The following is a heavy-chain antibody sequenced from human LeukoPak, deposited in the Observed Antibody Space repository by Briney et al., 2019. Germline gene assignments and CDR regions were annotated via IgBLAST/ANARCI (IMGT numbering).Heavy chain of an antibody. CDR2: ISWDGGST. Sequence: GGSLRLSCAASGVTFDDYTMHWVRQAPGKGLEWVSVISWDGGSTYYADSVKGRFTISRDNSKNSLYLQMNSLRTEDTALYYCAKGGSYYDYWGQGTLVTVSS. V-gene: IGHV3-43*01. J-gene: IGHJ4*02. CDR1: GVTFDDYT. CDR3: AKGGSYYDY. D-gene: IGHD3-16*01.